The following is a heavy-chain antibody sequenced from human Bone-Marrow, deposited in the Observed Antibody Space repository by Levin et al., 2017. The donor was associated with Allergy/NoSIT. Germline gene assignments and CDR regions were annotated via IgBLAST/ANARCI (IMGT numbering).Heavy chain of an antibody. J-gene: IGHJ6*02. CDR1: GFTFSRYD. CDR2: IGTAGDT. V-gene: IGHV3-13*01. Sequence: QSGGSLRLSCAASGFTFSRYDMHWVRQVPGTGLEWVSGIGTAGDTYYSASVKGRFIISRESAKNSLYLQMNSLKAADTAVYYCVRGEKRMAPERRLPTAYYFFYGLDVWGRGTTVTVSS. D-gene: IGHD2-2*01. CDR3: VRGEKRMAPERRLPTAYYFFYGLDV.